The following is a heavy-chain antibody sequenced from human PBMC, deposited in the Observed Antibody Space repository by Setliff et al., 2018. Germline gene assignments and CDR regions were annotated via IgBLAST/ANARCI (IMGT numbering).Heavy chain of an antibody. CDR2: IGASGDRT. CDR3: ARDPNGDYVGAFDP. CDR1: GFSFSSFW. V-gene: IGHV3-23*01. Sequence: SGGSLRLSCAASGFSFSSFWMAWVRQAPGKGLEWVSSIGASGDRTYYADSVKGRFTISRDNSRNSLYLQMNSLRVEDTASYYCARDPNGDYVGAFDPWGQGILVTVSS. D-gene: IGHD4-17*01. J-gene: IGHJ5*02.